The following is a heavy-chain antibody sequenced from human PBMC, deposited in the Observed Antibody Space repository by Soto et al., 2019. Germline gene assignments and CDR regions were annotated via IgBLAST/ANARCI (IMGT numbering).Heavy chain of an antibody. V-gene: IGHV1-69*12. Sequence: QVPLVQSGAEVKKPGSSVKVSCTASGGTFSSYAISWVRQSPGQGLEWMGGIIPTFGPANYAQQFQDRVTITADYSTSTSYMELSSLRLEDTAVYYCARPVPAAGYYFGMYCLGQVTSLTFSS. D-gene: IGHD2-2*01. CDR2: IIPTFGPA. CDR3: ARPVPAAGYYFGMYC. J-gene: IGHJ6*02. CDR1: GGTFSSYA.